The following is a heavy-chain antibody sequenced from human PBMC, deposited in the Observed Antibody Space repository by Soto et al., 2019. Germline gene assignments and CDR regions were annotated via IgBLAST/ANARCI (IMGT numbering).Heavy chain of an antibody. CDR2: ISGSGGIT. V-gene: IGHV3-23*01. J-gene: IGHJ4*02. Sequence: GGSLRLSCAASEFMFSNQSMNWVRQAPGKGLEWVSAISGSGGITYYADSVKGRFTISRDNSKNTMYRQMNRLRAEDTAVNYCAVAEKSAAVAGYFDSWGQGTLVTVSS. D-gene: IGHD6-19*01. CDR1: EFMFSNQS. CDR3: AVAEKSAAVAGYFDS.